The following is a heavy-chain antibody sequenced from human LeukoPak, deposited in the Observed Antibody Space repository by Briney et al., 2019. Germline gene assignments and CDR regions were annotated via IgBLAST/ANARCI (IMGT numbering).Heavy chain of an antibody. J-gene: IGHJ4*02. CDR2: MSSDGSKK. CDR1: GFTFSSYA. D-gene: IGHD4-17*01. CDR3: AKKFRGTTVISRDYFDY. Sequence: GGSLRLSCAASGFTFSSYAMHWVRQTPGKGLEWVAVMSSDGSKKYYADSVKGRFTISRDNSKNTLYLQMNSLRAEDTAVYYCAKKFRGTTVISRDYFDYWGQGTLVTVSS. V-gene: IGHV3-30-3*02.